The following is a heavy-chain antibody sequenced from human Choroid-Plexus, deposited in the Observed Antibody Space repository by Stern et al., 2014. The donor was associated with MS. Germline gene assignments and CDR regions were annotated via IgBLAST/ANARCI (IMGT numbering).Heavy chain of an antibody. CDR3: AKDRQYLTFFFDF. Sequence: VQLEESGGGVFQPGSPLRLSCAASGFSFSSFAMHGVRQAQGKGLEWVALISYDGSKDYADSVKGRFAISRDNSKNTLYLQMNSLRAEDTAVYYCAKDRQYLTFFFDFWGQGSLVTVSS. V-gene: IGHV3-30*18. J-gene: IGHJ4*02. CDR1: GFSFSSFA. D-gene: IGHD2/OR15-2a*01. CDR2: ISYDGSK.